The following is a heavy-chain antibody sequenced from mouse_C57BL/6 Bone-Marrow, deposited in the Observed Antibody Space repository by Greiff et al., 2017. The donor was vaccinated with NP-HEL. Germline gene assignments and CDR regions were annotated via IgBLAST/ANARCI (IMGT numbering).Heavy chain of an antibody. CDR1: GYAFTNYL. D-gene: IGHD2-2*01. CDR2: INPGSGGT. J-gene: IGHJ2*01. CDR3: ARSGLWLRQDY. V-gene: IGHV1-54*01. Sequence: VQLQQSGAELVRPGTSVKVSCKASGYAFTNYLIEWVKQRPGQGLEWIGVINPGSGGTNYNEKFKGKATLTADKSSSTAYMQLSSLTSEDSAVYCRARSGLWLRQDYWGQGTTLTVSS.